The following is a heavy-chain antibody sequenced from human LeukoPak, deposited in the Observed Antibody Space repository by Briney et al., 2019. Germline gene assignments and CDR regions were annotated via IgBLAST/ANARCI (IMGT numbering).Heavy chain of an antibody. J-gene: IGHJ5*02. CDR2: ISAYNGNT. CDR1: GYTFSSYG. CDR3: ARDLRRSSHWFDP. Sequence: GASVKVSCKASGYTFSSYGISWVRQAPGQGPEWIGWISAYNGNTDYAQDLQGRVTMTTDTSTSTAYMELRSLRSADTAVYYCARDLRRSSHWFDPWGQGTLVTVSS. D-gene: IGHD6-6*01. V-gene: IGHV1-18*01.